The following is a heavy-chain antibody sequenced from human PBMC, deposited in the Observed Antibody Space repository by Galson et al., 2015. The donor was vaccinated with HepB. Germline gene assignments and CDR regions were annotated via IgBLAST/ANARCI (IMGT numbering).Heavy chain of an antibody. CDR2: IVVGSGNT. D-gene: IGHD3-22*01. CDR1: GFIFSSSA. J-gene: IGHJ2*01. V-gene: IGHV1-58*02. CDR3: ATDSSPYYYDTSGNFGYFDL. Sequence: SVKVSCKASGFIFSSSAMQWVRQARGQRLEWIGWIVVGSGNTNYAQKFQERVTITRDMSKNTAYMELSSLRSEDTAVYYCATDSSPYYYDTSGNFGYFDLWGRGTLVTVSS.